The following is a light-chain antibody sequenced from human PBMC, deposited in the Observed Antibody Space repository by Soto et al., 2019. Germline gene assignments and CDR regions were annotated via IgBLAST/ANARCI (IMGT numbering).Light chain of an antibody. CDR3: QQYNNWPPYT. J-gene: IGKJ2*01. CDR2: GAS. CDR1: QSVSGN. V-gene: IGKV3-15*01. Sequence: EIVMTQSPATLSVSPGERATLSCRASQSVSGNLAWYQQNPGQAPRLLIYGASTRATGIPARFSGSGSGTEFTLTISSLQSEDFAVYYCQQYNNWPPYTFGQGTKLEIK.